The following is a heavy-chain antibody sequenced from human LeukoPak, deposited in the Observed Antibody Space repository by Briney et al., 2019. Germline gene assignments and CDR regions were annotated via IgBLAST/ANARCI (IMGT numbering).Heavy chain of an antibody. V-gene: IGHV4-4*07. CDR1: GGSIINYY. CDR2: IHNSEST. J-gene: IGHJ4*02. Sequence: SETLSLTCTVSGGSIINYYWSWIRQPAGKGLEWIGRIHNSESTNYNPSLKSRLTMSVDTSKNQFFLKLSSVTAADTAVYYCARVARCRGGCADHFDYWAREPWSPSPQ. CDR3: ARVARCRGGCADHFDY. D-gene: IGHD2-21*02.